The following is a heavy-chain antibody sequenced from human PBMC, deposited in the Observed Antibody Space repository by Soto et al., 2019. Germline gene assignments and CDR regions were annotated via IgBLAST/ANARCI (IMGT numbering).Heavy chain of an antibody. Sequence: PSETLSLTCTVSGGSISSSSYYWGWIRQPPGKGLEWIGSIYYSGSTYYNPSLKSRVTISVDTSKNQFSLKLSSVTAADTAVYYCASAHPKRLRWFDPWGQANLVTVSS. J-gene: IGHJ5*02. V-gene: IGHV4-39*01. CDR2: IYYSGST. CDR3: ASAHPKRLRWFDP. CDR1: GGSISSSSYY.